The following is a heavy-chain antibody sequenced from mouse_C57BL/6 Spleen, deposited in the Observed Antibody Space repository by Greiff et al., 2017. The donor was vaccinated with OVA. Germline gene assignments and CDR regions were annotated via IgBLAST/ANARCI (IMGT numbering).Heavy chain of an antibody. CDR3: ARDYYGSSYVNAMDY. Sequence: EVQLVESGGGLVKPGGSLKLSCAASGFTFSSYTMSWVRQTPEKRLEWVATISGGGGNTYYPDSVKGRFTISRDNAKHTLYLQMSSLRSEDTALYHCARDYYGSSYVNAMDYWGQGTSVTVSS. V-gene: IGHV5-9*01. D-gene: IGHD1-1*01. CDR2: ISGGGGNT. J-gene: IGHJ4*01. CDR1: GFTFSSYT.